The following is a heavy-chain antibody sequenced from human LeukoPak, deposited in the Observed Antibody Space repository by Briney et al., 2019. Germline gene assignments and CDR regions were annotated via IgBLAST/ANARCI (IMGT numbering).Heavy chain of an antibody. V-gene: IGHV1-69*04. D-gene: IGHD3-22*01. J-gene: IGHJ4*02. CDR3: ARDPSYYYDSSDGLRGQKLIDY. CDR2: IIPILGIA. Sequence: SVKVSCKASGGTFSSYAISWVRQAPGQGLEWMGRIIPILGIANYAQKFQGRVTITADKSTSTAYMELSSLRSEDTAVYYCARDPSYYYDSSDGLRGQKLIDYWGQGTLVTVSS. CDR1: GGTFSSYA.